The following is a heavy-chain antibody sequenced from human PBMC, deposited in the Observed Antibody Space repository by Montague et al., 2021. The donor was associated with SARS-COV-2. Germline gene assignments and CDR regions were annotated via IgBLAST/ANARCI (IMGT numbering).Heavy chain of an antibody. Sequence: SETLSLTCAAYGGSFSDYHWTWIRQSAGKGLEWIGQIAHGGTTKYNPSLESRVTISIDTSKNQFSLKLTSVTAADTAIYYCARGAPGYWGQGTLVTVSS. CDR3: ARGAPGY. CDR2: IAHGGTT. J-gene: IGHJ4*02. CDR1: GGSFSDYH. V-gene: IGHV4-34*01. D-gene: IGHD2-2*03.